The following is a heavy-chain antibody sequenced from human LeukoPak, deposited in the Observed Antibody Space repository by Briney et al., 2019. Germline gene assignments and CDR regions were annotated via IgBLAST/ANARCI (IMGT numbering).Heavy chain of an antibody. J-gene: IGHJ3*02. D-gene: IGHD3-22*01. Sequence: GGSLRLSWAASGFTFSDHYMDWVRQAPGKGPEGVGRSRNKANRYTTEYAPSVKGRYTISRDDSKISVYLQMNSLKTEDTAVYYCARVSSASAFDIWVQGTMATVSS. CDR3: ARVSSASAFDI. CDR1: GFTFSDHY. V-gene: IGHV3-72*01. CDR2: SRNKANRYTT.